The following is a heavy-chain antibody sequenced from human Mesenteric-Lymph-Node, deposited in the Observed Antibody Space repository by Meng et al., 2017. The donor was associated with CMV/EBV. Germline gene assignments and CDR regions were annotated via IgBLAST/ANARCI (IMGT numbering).Heavy chain of an antibody. D-gene: IGHD1-1*01. CDR2: IYYDDSSA. Sequence: LSCAASGFPFSSYGMSWVRQAPGKGLEWVSLIYYDDSSAFYADSVKGRFTTSRDNSKNTLYLQMNNLRADDTAVYYCAKKFTTGYDFWGHGTLVTVSS. J-gene: IGHJ4*01. V-gene: IGHV3-23*03. CDR3: AKKFTTGYDF. CDR1: GFPFSSYG.